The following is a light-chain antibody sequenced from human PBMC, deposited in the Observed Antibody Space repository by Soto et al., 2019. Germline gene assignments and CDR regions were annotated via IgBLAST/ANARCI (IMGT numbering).Light chain of an antibody. CDR3: QQYGSPRWT. V-gene: IGKV3-20*01. Sequence: EIVLTQSPGTLSLSPGERATLSCRASQSVSSSYLAWYQQKPGQAPRLLIYGASSRATGIPDRFSGSGSGTDFTLTISRLEPEDFAVYYCQQYGSPRWTVGQGTKVDIK. CDR2: GAS. J-gene: IGKJ1*01. CDR1: QSVSSSY.